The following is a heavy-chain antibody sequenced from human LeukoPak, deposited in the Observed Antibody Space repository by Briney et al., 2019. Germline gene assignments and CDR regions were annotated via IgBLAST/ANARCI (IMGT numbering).Heavy chain of an antibody. J-gene: IGHJ2*01. CDR3: ARVGGWSGYWYFDL. V-gene: IGHV1-18*04. CDR1: GYTFTGYY. Sequence: ASVKVSCKASGYTFTGYYMHWVRQAPGQGLEWMGWISAYNGNTNYAQKLQGRVTMTTDTSTSTAYMELRSLRSDDTAVYYCARVGGWSGYWYFDLWGRGTLVTVSS. D-gene: IGHD6-19*01. CDR2: ISAYNGNT.